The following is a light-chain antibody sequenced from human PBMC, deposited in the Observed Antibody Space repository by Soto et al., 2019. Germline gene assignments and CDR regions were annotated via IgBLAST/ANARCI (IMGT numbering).Light chain of an antibody. J-gene: IGKJ1*01. CDR2: AAS. CDR3: QKSFSTTWK. V-gene: IGKV1-39*01. CDR1: QTILTY. Sequence: DIQMTPSPSSLSASVLYIVTITCRASQTILTYLNWYQQKPGQAPKLLIYAASSLQSGVPSRFSGGGSATDFTLTIGSLQPEDFATYYCQKSFSTTWKFGHGTKVDIK.